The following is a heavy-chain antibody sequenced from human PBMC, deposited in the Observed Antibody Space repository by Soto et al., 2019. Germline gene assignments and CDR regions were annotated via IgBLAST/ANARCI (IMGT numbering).Heavy chain of an antibody. Sequence: ASVKVSCKASGYTFTGYYMHWVRQAPGQGLEWMGWINPNSGGTNYAQKFQGRVTMTRDTSISTAYMELSRLRSDDTAVYYCARDRPGYSSSWSVKDYYYGMAVWGQGTTVTVSS. CDR1: GYTFTGYY. J-gene: IGHJ6*02. V-gene: IGHV1-2*02. CDR2: INPNSGGT. CDR3: ARDRPGYSSSWSVKDYYYGMAV. D-gene: IGHD6-13*01.